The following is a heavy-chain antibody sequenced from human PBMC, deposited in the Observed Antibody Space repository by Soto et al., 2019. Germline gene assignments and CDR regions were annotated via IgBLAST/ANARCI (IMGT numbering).Heavy chain of an antibody. CDR3: AATLGYCSSTGCFPRFDP. V-gene: IGHV1-69*02. D-gene: IGHD2-2*01. CDR1: GYTFTSYT. Sequence: SVKVSCKASGYTFTSYTISWVRQAPGQGLEWMGRIIPILGIANYAQKFQGRVTITADKSTSTAYMELSSLRSEDTAVYYCAATLGYCSSTGCFPRFDPWGQGTLVTVSS. CDR2: IIPILGIA. J-gene: IGHJ5*02.